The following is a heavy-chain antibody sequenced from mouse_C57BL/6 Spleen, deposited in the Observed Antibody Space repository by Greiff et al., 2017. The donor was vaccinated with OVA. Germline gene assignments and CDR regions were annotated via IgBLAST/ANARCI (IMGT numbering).Heavy chain of an antibody. V-gene: IGHV1-15*01. Sequence: QVQLQQSGAELVRPGASVTLSCKASGYTFTDYEMHWVKQTPVHGLEWIGAIDPETGGTAYNQKFKGKAILTADKSSSTAYMELRSLTSEDSAVYYCTRSSTMVTTKYFDVWGTGTTVTVSS. CDR1: GYTFTDYE. D-gene: IGHD2-2*01. CDR3: TRSSTMVTTKYFDV. J-gene: IGHJ1*03. CDR2: IDPETGGT.